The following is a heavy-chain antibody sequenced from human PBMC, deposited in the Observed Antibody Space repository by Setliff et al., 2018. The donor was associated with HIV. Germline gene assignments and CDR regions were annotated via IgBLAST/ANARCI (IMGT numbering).Heavy chain of an antibody. CDR1: GFTVSSNY. D-gene: IGHD3-10*01. Sequence: GESLKISCAAAGFTVSSNYMSWVRQAPGKGLEWVSVIYSGGSTYYADSVKGRFTISRDNSKDTLYLQINSLRADDTAVYYCARVMGNMVRGLSIYFYYYYMDVWGKGTTVTVS. V-gene: IGHV3-66*02. CDR2: IYSGGST. CDR3: ARVMGNMVRGLSIYFYYYYMDV. J-gene: IGHJ6*03.